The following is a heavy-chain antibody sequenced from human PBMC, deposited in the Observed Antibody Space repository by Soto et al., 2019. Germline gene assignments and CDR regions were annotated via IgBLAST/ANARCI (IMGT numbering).Heavy chain of an antibody. V-gene: IGHV4-4*02. Sequence: SETLSLTCGVSGVSIDSGYWWGWVRQPPGRDLEWLGDMSHGGSTNHNPSLKSRVTMSIDTSKNHFSLKLRSVTAADTAVYYCARTVTYFHGSGSSNFGSWGQGTLVTVSS. CDR3: ARTVTYFHGSGSSNFGS. CDR1: GVSIDSGYW. CDR2: MSHGGST. J-gene: IGHJ4*02. D-gene: IGHD3-10*01.